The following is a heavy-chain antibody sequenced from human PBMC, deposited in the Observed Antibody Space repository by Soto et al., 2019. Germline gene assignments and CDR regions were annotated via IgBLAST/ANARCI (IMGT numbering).Heavy chain of an antibody. D-gene: IGHD2-2*01. CDR3: ARGDYQFSFDY. J-gene: IGHJ4*02. CDR2: IYRSGST. V-gene: IGHV4-30-2*01. Sequence: SETLSLTCAVSGGSVSSGDYSWSWIRQPPGKGLEWMGYIYRSGSTYYSPSLRSRVTISVDRSKNQFSLKLTSVTAADTAVYYCARGDYQFSFDYWGRGTRVTVSS. CDR1: GGSVSSGDYS.